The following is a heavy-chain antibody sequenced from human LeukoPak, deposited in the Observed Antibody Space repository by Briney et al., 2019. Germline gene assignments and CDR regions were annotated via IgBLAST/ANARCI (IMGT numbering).Heavy chain of an antibody. Sequence: SETLSLTCTVSGGSISSYYWSWIRQPAGKGLEWIGRIYTSGSTNYNPSLKSRVTISVDTSKNQFSLKLSSVTAADTAVYYCVAEASYYYYMDVWGKGTTVTISS. CDR2: IYTSGST. CDR1: GGSISSYY. V-gene: IGHV4-4*07. D-gene: IGHD6-19*01. CDR3: VAEASYYYYMDV. J-gene: IGHJ6*03.